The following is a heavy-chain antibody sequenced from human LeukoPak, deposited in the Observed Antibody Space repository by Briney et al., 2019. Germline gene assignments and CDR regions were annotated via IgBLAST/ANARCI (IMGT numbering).Heavy chain of an antibody. CDR2: IYYSGGT. J-gene: IGHJ4*02. Sequence: SETLSLTCTVSGGSITGYYWNWIRQPPGKGLEWIGYIYYSGGTYYNLSLKSRVTISVDTSKNQFSLKLSSVTAADTAVYYCAGYIVTFVGVIVSDYWGQPTLVT. D-gene: IGHD3-16*01. V-gene: IGHV4-59*08. CDR1: GGSITGYY. CDR3: AGYIVTFVGVIVSDY.